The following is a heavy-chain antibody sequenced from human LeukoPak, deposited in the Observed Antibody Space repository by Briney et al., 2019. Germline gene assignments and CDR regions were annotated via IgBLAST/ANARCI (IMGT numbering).Heavy chain of an antibody. CDR2: INHSGST. CDR3: ARGWIAARLDI. J-gene: IGHJ3*02. Sequence: KPSETLSLTCAAYGGSFSGYYWSWIRQPPGKGLEWIGEINHSGSTNYNPSLKSRVTISVDTSKNQFSLKLSSVTAADTAVYYCARGWIAARLDIWGQGTMVTVSS. CDR1: GGSFSGYY. V-gene: IGHV4-34*01. D-gene: IGHD6-6*01.